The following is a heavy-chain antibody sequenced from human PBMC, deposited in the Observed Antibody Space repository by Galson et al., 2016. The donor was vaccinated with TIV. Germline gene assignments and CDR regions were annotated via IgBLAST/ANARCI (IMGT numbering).Heavy chain of an antibody. D-gene: IGHD3-22*01. CDR3: ARDDGSTSGSDY. J-gene: IGHJ4*02. V-gene: IGHV1-2*06. CDR2: INPKSGGA. CDR1: GYIFTDYY. Sequence: SVKVSCKASGYIFTDYYIHWVRQAPGQGLEWLGRINPKSGGAIFAQKFQGRVTLTSDTSISTAYMDLSWLTFDDTAVYYCARDDGSTSGSDYWGQGTLVTVSS.